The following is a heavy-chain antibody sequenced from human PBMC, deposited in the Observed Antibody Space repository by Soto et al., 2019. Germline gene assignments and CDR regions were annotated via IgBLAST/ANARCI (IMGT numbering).Heavy chain of an antibody. Sequence: EVQLLESGGGLVQPGGSLRLSCAASGFTFSSYAMSWVRQAPGKGLEWVSAIGVSGDTTYYADSVKGRFTISRDNSKNTLYLQMGSLGAEETAVYYCAKVRRFGELRSLYWGQGTLVNVSS. J-gene: IGHJ4*02. CDR3: AKVRRFGELRSLY. V-gene: IGHV3-23*01. CDR2: IGVSGDTT. D-gene: IGHD3-10*01. CDR1: GFTFSSYA.